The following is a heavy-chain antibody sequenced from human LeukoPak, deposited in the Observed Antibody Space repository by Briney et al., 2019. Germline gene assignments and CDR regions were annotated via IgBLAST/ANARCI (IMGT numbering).Heavy chain of an antibody. J-gene: IGHJ3*02. D-gene: IGHD6-19*01. CDR2: IYTSGST. Sequence: SETLSLTCTVSGGSISSYYWSWIRQPAGKGLEWIGRIYTSGSTNYNPSLKSRVTMSVDTSKNQFSLKLSSVTAADTAVYYCARERIAVAVYDAFAIWAQGTMVTVSS. CDR1: GGSISSYY. CDR3: ARERIAVAVYDAFAI. V-gene: IGHV4-4*07.